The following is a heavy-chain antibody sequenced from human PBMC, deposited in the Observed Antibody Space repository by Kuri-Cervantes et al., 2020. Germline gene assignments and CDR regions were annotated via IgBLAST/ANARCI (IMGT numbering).Heavy chain of an antibody. J-gene: IGHJ4*02. V-gene: IGHV3-21*01. Sequence: GGSLRLSCAASGFTFSSYGMHWVRQAPEKGLEWVSSISSSSSYIYYADSVKGRFTIARDNAQRSLYLEMNSLRAEDTAVSYCVRVGIPAAGRFWYDYWGQGTLVTVSS. CDR2: ISSSSSYI. CDR3: VRVGIPAAGRFWYDY. D-gene: IGHD6-13*01. CDR1: GFTFSSYG.